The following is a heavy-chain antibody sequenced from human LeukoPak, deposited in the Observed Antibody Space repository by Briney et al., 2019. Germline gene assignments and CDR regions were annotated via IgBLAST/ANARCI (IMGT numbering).Heavy chain of an antibody. CDR3: ARRGPPDFDY. J-gene: IGHJ4*02. Sequence: GGSLRLSCVASGFMFSNYDMKWVRQAPGKGLEWISCVRTSGETTYCADSVKGRFSVSRDNAQNSLCLQMNNLRVEDTAVYYCARRGPPDFDYWGQGTLVTVSS. V-gene: IGHV3-48*03. CDR2: VRTSGETT. CDR1: GFMFSNYD.